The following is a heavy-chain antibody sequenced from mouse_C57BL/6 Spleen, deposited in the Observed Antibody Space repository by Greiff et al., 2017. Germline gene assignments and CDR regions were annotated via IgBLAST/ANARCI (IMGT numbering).Heavy chain of an antibody. V-gene: IGHV1-50*01. CDR3: ARGWLQRPIAY. J-gene: IGHJ3*01. CDR2: IDPSDSYT. CDR1: GYTFTSYW. Sequence: QVQLKQPGAELVKPGASVKLSCKASGYTFTSYWMQWVKQRPGQGLEWIGEIDPSDSYTNYNQKFKGKATLTVDTSSSTAYMQLSSLTSEDSAVYYCARGWLQRPIAYWGQGTLVTVSA. D-gene: IGHD2-2*01.